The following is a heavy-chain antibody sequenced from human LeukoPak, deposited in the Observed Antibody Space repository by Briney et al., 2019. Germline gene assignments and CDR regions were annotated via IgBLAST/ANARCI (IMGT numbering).Heavy chain of an antibody. Sequence: GGSLRLPCAASRFTFSSYAMHWVRQAPGKGLEWVAIISHDGDNKFYADSVKGRFTISRDNSKNTLYLQMNSLRAEDTAVYYCASTLPSDSSGYYYVGYFDYWGQGTLVTVSS. J-gene: IGHJ4*02. CDR3: ASTLPSDSSGYYYVGYFDY. CDR1: RFTFSSYA. CDR2: ISHDGDNK. V-gene: IGHV3-30*17. D-gene: IGHD3-22*01.